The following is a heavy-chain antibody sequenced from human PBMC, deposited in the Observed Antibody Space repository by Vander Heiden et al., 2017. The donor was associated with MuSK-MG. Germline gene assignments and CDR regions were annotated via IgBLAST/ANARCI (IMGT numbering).Heavy chain of an antibody. CDR2: IDYGGTEK. CDR3: AKEREGDGFLDY. J-gene: IGHJ4*02. CDR1: GFTFSTSG. Sequence: QVQLVESGGGVVQPGGSLRLSCAASGFTFSTSGMHWVRQAPAKGLEWLTFIDYGGTEKYYADSVKGRVTISRDNSRNTLYLQMNSLRAEDTAVYYCAKEREGDGFLDYWGQGTPVTVSS. V-gene: IGHV3-30*02. D-gene: IGHD3-10*01.